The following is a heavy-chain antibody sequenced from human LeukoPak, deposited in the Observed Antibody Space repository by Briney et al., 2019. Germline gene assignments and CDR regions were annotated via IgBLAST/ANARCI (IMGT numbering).Heavy chain of an antibody. CDR1: GFTFSSYG. J-gene: IGHJ4*02. V-gene: IGHV3-30*02. D-gene: IGHD5-24*01. Sequence: GGSLRLSCAASGFTFSSYGMHWVRQAPGKGLEWVAFIRYDGSNKYYADSVKGRFTISRDNSKNTLYLRMNSLRAEDTAVYYCAKDAGLHAPYYFGYWGQGTLVTVSS. CDR2: IRYDGSNK. CDR3: AKDAGLHAPYYFGY.